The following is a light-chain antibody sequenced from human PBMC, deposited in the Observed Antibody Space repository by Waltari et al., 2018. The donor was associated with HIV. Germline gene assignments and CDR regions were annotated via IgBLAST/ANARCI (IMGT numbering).Light chain of an antibody. J-gene: IGKJ4*01. V-gene: IGKV3-15*01. CDR1: QSVSSY. Sequence: EIVMTRSPATLSASPGERATLSCRASQSVSSYLAWYQQKPGQAPRLLIYGASTRVTGVPARFSGSGSGTEFTLTISSLQSEDFAVYYCQQYNKWPRGTFGGGTKVEVK. CDR2: GAS. CDR3: QQYNKWPRGT.